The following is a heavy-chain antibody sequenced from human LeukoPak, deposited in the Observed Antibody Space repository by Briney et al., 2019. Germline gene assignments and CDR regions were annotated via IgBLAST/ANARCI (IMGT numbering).Heavy chain of an antibody. CDR3: AKVPTYSYGYEGEVD. CDR1: GFTFSNAW. V-gene: IGHV3-15*01. Sequence: GGSLRLSCAASGFTFSNAWMSWVRQAPGKGLEWVGRIKSKTDGGTTDYAAPVKGRFTISRDDSKNTLYLQMNSLKAEDTALYYCAKVPTYSYGYEGEVDWGQGTLVTVSS. D-gene: IGHD5-18*01. J-gene: IGHJ4*02. CDR2: IKSKTDGGTT.